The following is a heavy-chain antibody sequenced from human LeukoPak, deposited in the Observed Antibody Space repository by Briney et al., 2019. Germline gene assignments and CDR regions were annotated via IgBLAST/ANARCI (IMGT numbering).Heavy chain of an antibody. CDR3: ARTTSVTTTPSY. CDR1: GGSVSSYY. Sequence: SETLSLTCTVSGGSVSSYYWSWIRQPAGKGLEWIGRLHTSGGTNYNPSLKSRVTMSVDTSNNQFSLRLTSVTAADTAVYYCARTTSVTTTPSYWGQGTLVTVSS. CDR2: LHTSGGT. V-gene: IGHV4-4*07. J-gene: IGHJ4*02. D-gene: IGHD4-17*01.